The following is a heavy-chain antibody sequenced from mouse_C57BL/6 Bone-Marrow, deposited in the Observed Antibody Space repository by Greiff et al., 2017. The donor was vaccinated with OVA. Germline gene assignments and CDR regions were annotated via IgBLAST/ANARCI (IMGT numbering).Heavy chain of an antibody. D-gene: IGHD2-5*01. CDR2: IYPRSGTT. CDR1: GYTFTSYG. J-gene: IGHJ3*01. V-gene: IGHV1-81*01. Sequence: QVQLQQSGAELARPGASVKLSCKASGYTFTSYGISWVKQRTGQGLEWIGEIYPRSGTTYYNEKFQGKATLTADTSSSTAYMELRSLTSEDSAVYVYAREGPYYSNYHFAYWGQGTLVTVSA. CDR3: AREGPYYSNYHFAY.